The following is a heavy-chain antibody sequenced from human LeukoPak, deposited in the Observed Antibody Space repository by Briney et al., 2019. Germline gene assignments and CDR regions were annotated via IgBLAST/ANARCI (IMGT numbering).Heavy chain of an antibody. CDR1: GFTFSSYS. J-gene: IGHJ4*02. CDR2: ISSSSSYI. D-gene: IGHD6-13*01. V-gene: IGHV3-21*01. CDR3: ARVTGYSSSWSDY. Sequence: GGSLRLSCAASGFTFSSYSMNWVRQAPGKGLEWVSSISSSSSYIYYADSVKGRFTISRDNAKNSLYLLMNSLRAEDTAVYYCARVTGYSSSWSDYWGQGTLVTVSS.